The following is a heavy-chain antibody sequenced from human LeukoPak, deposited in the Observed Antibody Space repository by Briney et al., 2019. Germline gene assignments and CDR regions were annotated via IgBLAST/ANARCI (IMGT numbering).Heavy chain of an antibody. CDR2: IYPGDSDT. V-gene: IGHV5-51*01. Sequence: GESLKISCXGSGYSFTNYWIGWVRQMPGKGLEWMGIIYPGDSDTRYSPSFQGQVTISADKSITTAYLQWSSLKASDTAMYYCARRMVRGVIISWFDPWGQGTLVTVSS. CDR1: GYSFTNYW. J-gene: IGHJ5*02. D-gene: IGHD3-10*01. CDR3: ARRMVRGVIISWFDP.